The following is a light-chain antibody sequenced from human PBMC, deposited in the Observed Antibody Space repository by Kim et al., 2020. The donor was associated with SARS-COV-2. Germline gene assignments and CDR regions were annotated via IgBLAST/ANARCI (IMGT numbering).Light chain of an antibody. V-gene: IGKV1-5*03. Sequence: ASVGARVTISCGASQYVSSWLAWYQQKPGRAPKLLLYKASDLQSGVPSRFSGSGYGTEFTLTIRRLQPDDVATYYCQQYYTYPWTVGQGTKVDIK. CDR1: QYVSSW. CDR2: KAS. CDR3: QQYYTYPWT. J-gene: IGKJ1*01.